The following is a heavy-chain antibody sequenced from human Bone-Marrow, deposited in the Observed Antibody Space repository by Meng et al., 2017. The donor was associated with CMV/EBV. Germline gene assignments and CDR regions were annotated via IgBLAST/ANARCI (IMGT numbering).Heavy chain of an antibody. J-gene: IGHJ4*02. CDR3: ARGCIAALSAASLGY. D-gene: IGHD6-6*01. Sequence: ASVKVSCKASGYTFTSYDINWVRQATGQGLEWMGWMNPNSGNTGYAQKFQGRVTITRNTSISTAYMELSSLRSDGTAVYYCARGCIAALSAASLGYWGQGTLVTVSS. CDR1: GYTFTSYD. V-gene: IGHV1-8*03. CDR2: MNPNSGNT.